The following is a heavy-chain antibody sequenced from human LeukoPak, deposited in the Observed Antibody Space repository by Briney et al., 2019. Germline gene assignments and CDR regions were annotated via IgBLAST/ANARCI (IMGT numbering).Heavy chain of an antibody. CDR3: AKGASNTYDFWSGYYGY. D-gene: IGHD3-3*01. CDR2: INHNGNVN. V-gene: IGHV3-7*03. CDR1: GFTFSSYW. Sequence: GGSLRLSCAASGFTFSSYWMNWARQAPGKGLEWVASINHNGNVNYYVDSVKGRFTISRDKAKNSLYLQMSNLRAEDTAVYYCAKGASNTYDFWSGYYGYWGQGTLVTVSS. J-gene: IGHJ4*02.